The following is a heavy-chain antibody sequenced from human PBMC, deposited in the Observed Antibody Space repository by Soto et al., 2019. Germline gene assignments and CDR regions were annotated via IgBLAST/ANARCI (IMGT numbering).Heavy chain of an antibody. J-gene: IGHJ5*02. CDR2: LIGGHYGT. D-gene: IGHD3-10*01. CDR3: AKGKSTGDIDWFDP. Sequence: PGGSLRLSCAASGFTLQNYAMAWVRQAPGKGLEWVSTLIGGHYGTAYSYSVKGRFTVSRDNSKNCLYLQMNSLRVEDTAMYFCAKGKSTGDIDWFDPWGQGSLVTVSS. V-gene: IGHV3-23*01. CDR1: GFTLQNYA.